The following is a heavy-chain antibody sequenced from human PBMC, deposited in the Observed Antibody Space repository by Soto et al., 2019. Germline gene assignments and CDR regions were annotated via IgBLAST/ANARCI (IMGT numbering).Heavy chain of an antibody. Sequence: GGSLRLSCAASGFTFSSYAMHWVRQAPGKGLEWVAVISGSGDFTFYADSVKGRFTISRDNSKNTLYLQMNSLRAEDTAVYYCAKTQNDILDYGGQGTLVTVS. CDR1: GFTFSSYA. CDR2: ISGSGDFT. J-gene: IGHJ4*02. V-gene: IGHV3-23*01. CDR3: AKTQNDILDY. D-gene: IGHD3-9*01.